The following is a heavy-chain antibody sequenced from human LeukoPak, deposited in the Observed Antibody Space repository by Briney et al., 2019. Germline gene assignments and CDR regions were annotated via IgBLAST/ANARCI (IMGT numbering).Heavy chain of an antibody. J-gene: IGHJ4*02. CDR3: ARDDSVVAFDY. Sequence: GGSLGLSCAASGFDFNNYNMNWVRQAPGKGLEWVSSITSSGTYIYYADSVKGRFTISRDNAKNSLYLQMNSLRAEDTAVYYCARDDSVVAFDYWGQGTLVTVSS. D-gene: IGHD3-22*01. CDR2: ITSSGTYI. V-gene: IGHV3-21*01. CDR1: GFDFNNYN.